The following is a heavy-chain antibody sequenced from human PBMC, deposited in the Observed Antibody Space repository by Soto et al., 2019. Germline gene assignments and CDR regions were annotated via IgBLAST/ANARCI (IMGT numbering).Heavy chain of an antibody. V-gene: IGHV4-30-4*08. Sequence: PSETLSLTCAVAGGSIRSGGYYWNWIRQHPGKGLEWIGYIYYSGNTYSNPSLKSRVTISADTSKNQFSLKLSSVTAADTAVYYCARGPSGDKVDYWGQGTLVTVSS. CDR2: IYYSGNT. D-gene: IGHD3-10*01. J-gene: IGHJ4*02. CDR3: ARGPSGDKVDY. CDR1: GGSIRSGGYY.